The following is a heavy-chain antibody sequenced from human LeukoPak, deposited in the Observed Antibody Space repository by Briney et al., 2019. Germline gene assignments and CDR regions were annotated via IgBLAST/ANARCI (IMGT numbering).Heavy chain of an antibody. CDR3: AKSSPPPLRY. Sequence: GGSLRLSCAASGFSFIDYWMTWVRQAPGKGLEWVGNIKQDGSETYYVDSVKGRFTISRDNSKNTLYLQMNSLRAEDTAVYYCAKSSPPPLRYWGQGTLVTVSS. J-gene: IGHJ4*02. CDR2: IKQDGSET. CDR1: GFSFIDYW. V-gene: IGHV3-7*03.